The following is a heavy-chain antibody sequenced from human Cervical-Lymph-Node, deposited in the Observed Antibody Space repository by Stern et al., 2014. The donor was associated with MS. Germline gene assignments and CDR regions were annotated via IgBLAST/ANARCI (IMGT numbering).Heavy chain of an antibody. J-gene: IGHJ6*02. V-gene: IGHV1-69*01. Sequence: VQLVEAGAEVKKPGSSMRVTCKASGGTFSSYAISWVRQAPGQGLEWMGGSIHMFVTANYAQKFEGRVTITADAATSTAYMEVSSLRSDDTAVYYFATSAGELTPEAVWGQGTTVTVFS. D-gene: IGHD1-26*01. CDR3: ATSAGELTPEAV. CDR2: SIHMFVTA. CDR1: GGTFSSYA.